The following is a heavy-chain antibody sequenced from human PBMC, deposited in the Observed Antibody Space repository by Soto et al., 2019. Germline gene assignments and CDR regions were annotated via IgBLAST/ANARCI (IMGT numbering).Heavy chain of an antibody. D-gene: IGHD2-2*01. J-gene: IGHJ6*02. CDR1: GDSVSSNSAA. CDR2: TYYRSKWYN. CDR3: ARGLPGYCSSTSCRPGMDV. Sequence: SQTLSLTCVISGDSVSSNSAAWNWIRQSPSRGLEWLGRTYYRSKWYNDYAVSVKSRITINPDTSKNQFSLQLNSVTPEDTAVYYCARGLPGYCSSTSCRPGMDVWGQGTTVTVS. V-gene: IGHV6-1*01.